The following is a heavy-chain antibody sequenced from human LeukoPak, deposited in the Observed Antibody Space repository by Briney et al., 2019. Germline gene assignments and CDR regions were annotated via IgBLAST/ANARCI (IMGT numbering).Heavy chain of an antibody. D-gene: IGHD3-3*01. CDR1: GFTFSSYA. V-gene: IGHV3-30-3*01. CDR3: AIGLNKYDFWSGYGY. Sequence: PGGSLRLSCAASGFTFSSYAMHWVRQAPGKGLEWVAVISYDGSNKYYADSVKGRFTISRDNSKNTLYLQMNSLRAEDTAVYYCAIGLNKYDFWSGYGYWGQGTLVTVSS. CDR2: ISYDGSNK. J-gene: IGHJ4*02.